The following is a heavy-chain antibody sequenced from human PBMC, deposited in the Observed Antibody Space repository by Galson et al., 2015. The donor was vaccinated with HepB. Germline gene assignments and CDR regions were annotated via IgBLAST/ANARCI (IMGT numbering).Heavy chain of an antibody. Sequence: SLRLSCAASGFTFNSHAMSWVRQAPGKGLEWVSVASGSGRSTYYADSVKGRFTISRDNSKNMLFLQMDSLRVEDTALYYCARGSSSWYVVQTTDYWGQGTLVTVSS. CDR3: ARGSSSWYVVQTTDY. V-gene: IGHV3-23*01. D-gene: IGHD6-13*01. CDR1: GFTFNSHA. J-gene: IGHJ4*02. CDR2: ASGSGRST.